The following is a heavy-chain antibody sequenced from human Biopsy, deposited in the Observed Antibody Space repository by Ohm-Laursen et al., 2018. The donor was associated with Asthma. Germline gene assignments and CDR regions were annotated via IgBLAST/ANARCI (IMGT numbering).Heavy chain of an antibody. CDR1: GFSSSNFG. CDR3: AREGVAGTHIED. V-gene: IGHV3-30*03. J-gene: IGHJ4*02. Sequence: SLRLSCAASGFSSSNFGMHWVRQAPGKGLEWVAVISFDGSNEDYADSVKGRFTISRDNSKNTLSLQMNSLTAEDTAVYYCAREGVAGTHIEDWGQGTLVTVSS. D-gene: IGHD6-19*01. CDR2: ISFDGSNE.